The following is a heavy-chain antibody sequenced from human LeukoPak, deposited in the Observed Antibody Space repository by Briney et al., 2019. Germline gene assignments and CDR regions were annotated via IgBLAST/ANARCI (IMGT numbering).Heavy chain of an antibody. CDR2: IWYDGSNK. V-gene: IGHV3-33*01. CDR1: GFTFSSYG. D-gene: IGHD3-16*01. Sequence: GGSLRLSCAASGFTFSSYGMHWVRQAPGKGLEWVAVIWYDGSNKYYADSVKGRFTISRDNSKNTLYLQMNSLRVEDSAMYYCTRGFDVSDYWGQGTVVTVSS. CDR3: TRGFDVSDY. J-gene: IGHJ4*02.